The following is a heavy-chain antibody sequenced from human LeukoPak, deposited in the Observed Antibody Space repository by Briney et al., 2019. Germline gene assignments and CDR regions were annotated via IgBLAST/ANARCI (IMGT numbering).Heavy chain of an antibody. CDR3: ARDAQRGFDYSNSLKY. CDR1: GFIFSHHG. J-gene: IGHJ4*01. Sequence: GGSLRLSCAASGFIFSHHGMNWLRQAPGKGLELVAVIWSDGTNRFYADYVKGRFTISRDNSQNTVFLQMDSLRVKDTAIYYCARDAQRGFDYSNSLKYWGHGTLVTVSS. CDR2: IWSDGTNR. D-gene: IGHD4-11*01. V-gene: IGHV3-33*01.